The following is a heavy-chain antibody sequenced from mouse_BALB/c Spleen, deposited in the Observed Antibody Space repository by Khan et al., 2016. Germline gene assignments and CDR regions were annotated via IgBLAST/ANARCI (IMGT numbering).Heavy chain of an antibody. CDR2: IDPENGDT. CDR3: HAIHYGSDGYFDY. D-gene: IGHD1-1*01. CDR1: VFNIKDYY. Sequence: VQLQQSGAELVRSGASVKLSCTASVFNIKDYYMHWVRQRPEQGLEWIGWIDPENGDTEYAPKFQGKATMTADTSSTAAYLQFSSLTSEDSAVYYCHAIHYGSDGYFDYWGQGTTLAVS. V-gene: IGHV14-4*02. J-gene: IGHJ2*01.